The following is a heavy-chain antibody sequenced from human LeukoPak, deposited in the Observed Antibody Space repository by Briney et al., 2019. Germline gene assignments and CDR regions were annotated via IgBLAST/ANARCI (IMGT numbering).Heavy chain of an antibody. CDR1: VYTFTSYG. D-gene: IGHD6-19*01. CDR3: ARKGTSGWVGFEI. V-gene: IGHV1-18*01. CDR2: ITTDNGNT. Sequence: GASVKVSCKASVYTFTSYGISWVRQAPGQGLEWMGWITTDNGNTRYAQKVQGRVTMTTDTSTSIAYMELRSLTSDDTAVYFCARKGTSGWVGFEIWGQGTMVTVSS. J-gene: IGHJ3*02.